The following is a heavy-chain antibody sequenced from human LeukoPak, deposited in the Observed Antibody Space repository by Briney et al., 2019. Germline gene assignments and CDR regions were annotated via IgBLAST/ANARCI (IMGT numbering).Heavy chain of an antibody. Sequence: SSETLSLTCTVSGGSISSSSYYWSWIRQHPGKGLEWIGYIYYSGSTYYNPSLKSRVTISVDTSKNQFSLKLSSVTAADTAVYYCARDKIAAAARSEYGMDVWGQGTTVTVSS. CDR3: ARDKIAAAARSEYGMDV. J-gene: IGHJ6*02. V-gene: IGHV4-31*03. CDR2: IYYSGST. CDR1: GGSISSSSYY. D-gene: IGHD6-13*01.